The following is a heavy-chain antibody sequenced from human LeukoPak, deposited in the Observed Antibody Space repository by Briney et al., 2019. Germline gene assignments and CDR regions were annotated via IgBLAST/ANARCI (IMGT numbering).Heavy chain of an antibody. Sequence: GGSLRLSCAASGFIFRNAWMSWVRQAPVKGLDWVGRIKTRTDGETTAYAGPVKGRFTVSRDDSKNTLYLQMNSLKTEDTAVYYCTTEDYSDYGSLFGLCDYWGRGTLVTVSS. CDR3: TTEDYSDYGSLFGLCDY. CDR2: IKTRTDGETT. J-gene: IGHJ4*02. D-gene: IGHD4-11*01. CDR1: GFIFRNAW. V-gene: IGHV3-15*01.